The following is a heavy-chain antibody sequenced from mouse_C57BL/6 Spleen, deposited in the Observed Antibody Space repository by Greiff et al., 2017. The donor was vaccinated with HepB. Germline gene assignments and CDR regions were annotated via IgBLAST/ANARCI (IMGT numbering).Heavy chain of an antibody. CDR1: GYTFTDYY. CDR3: ASTGQTPFDY. J-gene: IGHJ2*01. V-gene: IGHV1-76*01. CDR2: IYPGSGNT. D-gene: IGHD3-1*01. Sequence: QVQLQQSGAELVRPGASVKLSCKASGYTFTDYYITWVKQRPGQGLEWIARIYPGSGNTYYNEKFKGKATLTSEKSSSTSYMQLSSLTSEDSAVYVCASTGQTPFDYWGQGTTLTVSS.